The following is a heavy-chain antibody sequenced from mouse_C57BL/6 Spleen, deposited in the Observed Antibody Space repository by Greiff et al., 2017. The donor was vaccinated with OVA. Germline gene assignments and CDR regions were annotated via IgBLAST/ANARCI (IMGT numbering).Heavy chain of an antibody. V-gene: IGHV1-55*01. Sequence: QVQLQQPGAELVKPGASVKLSCKASGYTFTSYWITWVKQRPGQGLEWIGDIYPGSGSTNYNEKFKSKATLTVDTSSSTAYMQLSSLTSEDSAVYYCARKGSSGYEDYFDYWGQGTTLTVSS. D-gene: IGHD3-2*02. J-gene: IGHJ2*01. CDR1: GYTFTSYW. CDR2: IYPGSGST. CDR3: ARKGSSGYEDYFDY.